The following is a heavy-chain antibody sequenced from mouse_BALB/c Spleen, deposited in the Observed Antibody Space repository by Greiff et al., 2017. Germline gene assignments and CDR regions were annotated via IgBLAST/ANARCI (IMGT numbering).Heavy chain of an antibody. V-gene: IGHV3-6*02. J-gene: IGHJ4*01. Sequence: DVQLQESGPGLVKPSQSLSLTCSVTGYSITSGYYWNWIRQFPGNKLEWMGYISYDGSNNYNPSLKNRISITRDTSKNQFFLKLNSVTTEDTATYYCARDRGYYDYAMDYWGQGTSVTVSS. CDR3: ARDRGYYDYAMDY. D-gene: IGHD2-1*01. CDR1: GYSITSGYY. CDR2: ISYDGSN.